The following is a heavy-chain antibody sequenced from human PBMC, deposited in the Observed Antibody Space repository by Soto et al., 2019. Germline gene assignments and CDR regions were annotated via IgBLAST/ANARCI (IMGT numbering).Heavy chain of an antibody. Sequence: QVQLVESGGGVVQPGTSLRLSCAASGFSFSSYDIHWVRQAPGKGLEWVAVIWYDGSNKYYADSVKGRFIISRDNSKNALSLPTKSLRADDTAVYECARGYSSSRDLGYWGQGTLDTVSS. CDR2: IWYDGSNK. D-gene: IGHD6-13*01. V-gene: IGHV3-33*01. CDR1: GFSFSSYD. CDR3: ARGYSSSRDLGY. J-gene: IGHJ4*02.